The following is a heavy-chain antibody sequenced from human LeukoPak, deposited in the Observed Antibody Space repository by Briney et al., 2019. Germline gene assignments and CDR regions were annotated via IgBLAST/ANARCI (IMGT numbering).Heavy chain of an antibody. V-gene: IGHV1-18*01. D-gene: IGHD6-6*01. J-gene: IGHJ4*02. CDR3: TREIEYSSSPFFKY. CDR1: GYTFTTYG. CDR2: ISAYNGNT. Sequence: GASVKVSCKASGYTFTTYGISWVRQAPGQGLEWMGWISAYNGNTKYAQKFQGRVTMTRDTSTSTAYMELRSLRSDDTAVYYCTREIEYSSSPFFKYWGQGTLVTVSS.